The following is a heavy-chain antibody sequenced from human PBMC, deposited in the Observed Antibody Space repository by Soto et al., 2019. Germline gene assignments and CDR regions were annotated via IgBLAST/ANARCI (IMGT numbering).Heavy chain of an antibody. CDR2: INHSGST. V-gene: IGHV4-34*01. CDR3: ARGSCGARCLGRWFDP. Sequence: SETLSLTCAVYGGSFSNYYWSWIRQPPGKGLEWIGEINHSGSTNYNPSLKSRVTISVDTSKNQFSPKLSSVTAADTAVYYCARGSCGARCLGRWFDPWGQGTLVTVS. J-gene: IGHJ5*02. CDR1: GGSFSNYY. D-gene: IGHD3-3*01.